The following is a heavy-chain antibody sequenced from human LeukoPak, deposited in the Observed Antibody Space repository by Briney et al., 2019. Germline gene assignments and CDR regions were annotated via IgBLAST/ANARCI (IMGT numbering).Heavy chain of an antibody. V-gene: IGHV3-23*01. Sequence: SGGSLRLSCAASGFTFSSYVLSWVRQAPGKGLEWVPTISSSGDSTYYADSVKGRFTISRDNSKNTLYLHMNSLRAEDTAVYYCTRRSGTYYHGFDYWGQGTLVTVSS. CDR1: GFTFSSYV. J-gene: IGHJ4*02. D-gene: IGHD3-10*01. CDR2: ISSSGDST. CDR3: TRRSGTYYHGFDY.